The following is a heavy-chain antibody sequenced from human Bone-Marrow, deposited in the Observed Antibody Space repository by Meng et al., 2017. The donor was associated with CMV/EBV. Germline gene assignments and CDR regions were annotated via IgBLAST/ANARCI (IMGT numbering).Heavy chain of an antibody. Sequence: ASVKVSCKASGYPFTTYYLHWVRQAPGQGLEWMGWVTPKSGGTVYAQEFQDRVTMTADTSMNTAYMELSSLTSDDTAVYYCARGCTTTSCFAYWGQGTLVPVSS. D-gene: IGHD2-2*01. V-gene: IGHV1-2*02. CDR1: GYPFTTYY. CDR2: VTPKSGGT. J-gene: IGHJ4*02. CDR3: ARGCTTTSCFAY.